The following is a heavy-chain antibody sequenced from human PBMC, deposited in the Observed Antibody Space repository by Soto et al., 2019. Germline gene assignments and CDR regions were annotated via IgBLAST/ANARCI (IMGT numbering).Heavy chain of an antibody. CDR3: ARQSTRSGYYMGSLDP. D-gene: IGHD3-3*01. Sequence: PSETLSLTCTVCGGSMSSYYWNWIRQPPGKGLEWIGYIYYSGITKYNPSLKSRVTISVDTSKNQFSLKLSSVTAADTAVYYCARQSTRSGYYMGSLDPWGQGTMVTVS. CDR1: GGSMSSYY. CDR2: IYYSGIT. J-gene: IGHJ5*02. V-gene: IGHV4-59*08.